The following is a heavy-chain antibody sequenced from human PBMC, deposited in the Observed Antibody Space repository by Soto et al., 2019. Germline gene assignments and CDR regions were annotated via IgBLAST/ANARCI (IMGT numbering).Heavy chain of an antibody. V-gene: IGHV3-7*03. D-gene: IGHD3-22*01. CDR3: ARDTRYDSSGYRPQDDGMDV. Sequence: EVQLVESGGGLVQPGGSLRLSCAASGFTFSSYWMSWVRQAPGKGLEWVANIKQDGSEKYYVDSVKGRFTISRDNAKNSLYLQMNSLRAEDTAVYYCARDTRYDSSGYRPQDDGMDVWGQGTTVTVSS. J-gene: IGHJ6*02. CDR1: GFTFSSYW. CDR2: IKQDGSEK.